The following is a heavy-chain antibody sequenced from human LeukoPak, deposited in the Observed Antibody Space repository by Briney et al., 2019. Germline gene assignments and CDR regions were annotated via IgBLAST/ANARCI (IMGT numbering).Heavy chain of an antibody. D-gene: IGHD4-17*01. CDR2: IYYSGST. CDR1: GGSISSYY. V-gene: IGHV4-59*08. Sequence: PSETLSLTCTVSGGSISSYYWSWSRQPPGEGLEWIGHIYYSGSTNYNPSLKSRVIISVDTSKDQFSLKLSSVTAADTAVYYCARRPDYGDYWYFDLWGRGTLVTVSS. J-gene: IGHJ2*01. CDR3: ARRPDYGDYWYFDL.